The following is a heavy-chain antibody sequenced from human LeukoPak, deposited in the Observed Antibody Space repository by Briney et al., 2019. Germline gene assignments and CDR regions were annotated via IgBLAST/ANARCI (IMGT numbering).Heavy chain of an antibody. CDR2: ISSSGSTI. Sequence: GGSLRLSCAASGFTFSDYYMSWIRQAPGKGLEWVSYISSSGSTIYYADSVKGRFTISRDNAKNSLYLQMNSLRAEDTAVYYCARAGYDFWSGYPIYGMDVWGQGTTVTVSS. D-gene: IGHD3-3*01. J-gene: IGHJ6*02. V-gene: IGHV3-11*01. CDR3: ARAGYDFWSGYPIYGMDV. CDR1: GFTFSDYY.